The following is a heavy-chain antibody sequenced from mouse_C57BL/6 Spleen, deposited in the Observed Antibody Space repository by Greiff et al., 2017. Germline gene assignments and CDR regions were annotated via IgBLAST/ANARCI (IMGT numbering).Heavy chain of an antibody. CDR3: AREWSAVVPSGFGY. D-gene: IGHD1-1*01. CDR2: IYPGSGST. CDR1: GYTFTSYW. Sequence: QVQLQQPGAELVKPGASVKMSCKASGYTFTSYWITWVKQRPGQGLEWIGDIYPGSGSTNYNEKFKSKATLTVDTSSSTAYMQLSSLTSEDSAVYYCAREWSAVVPSGFGYWGQGTLVTVAA. V-gene: IGHV1-55*01. J-gene: IGHJ3*01.